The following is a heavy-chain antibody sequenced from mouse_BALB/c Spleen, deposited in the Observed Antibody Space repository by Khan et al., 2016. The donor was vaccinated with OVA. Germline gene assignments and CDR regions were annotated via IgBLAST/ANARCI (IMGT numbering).Heavy chain of an antibody. J-gene: IGHJ2*01. V-gene: IGHV1-76*01. Sequence: QVQLKQSGAELVRPGASVKLSCKTSGYIFTSYWIHWVKQRSGRGLEWIARIYPGTDNTYHNERLKDKATLTADKSSSTAYMQLSSLKSEDSAVYYCAREEGLYYFDYWGQGTTLTVSS. CDR2: IYPGTDNT. CDR1: GYIFTSYW. CDR3: AREEGLYYFDY.